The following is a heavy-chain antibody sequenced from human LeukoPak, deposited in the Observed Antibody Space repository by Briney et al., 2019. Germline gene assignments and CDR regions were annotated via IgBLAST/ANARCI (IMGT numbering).Heavy chain of an antibody. Sequence: GASVKVSCKASGYTFTGYYMHWVRQAPGQGLEWMGRINPNSGGRNYAQKFQGRVTMTRDTSISTAYMELSRLRSDDTAVYYCASRWELPRTAEPFDYWGQGTLVTVSS. CDR1: GYTFTGYY. V-gene: IGHV1-2*06. J-gene: IGHJ4*02. D-gene: IGHD1-26*01. CDR3: ASRWELPRTAEPFDY. CDR2: INPNSGGR.